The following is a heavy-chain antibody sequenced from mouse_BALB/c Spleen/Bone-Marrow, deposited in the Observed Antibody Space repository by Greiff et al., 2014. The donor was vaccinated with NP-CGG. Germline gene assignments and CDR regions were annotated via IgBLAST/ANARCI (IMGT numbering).Heavy chain of an antibody. D-gene: IGHD1-1*01. Sequence: EVQLQESGGGLVQPGGSRKLSCAASGFTFSSFGMHWVRQAPEKGLEWVAYISSGSSTIYYADTVKGRSTISIDNPKNTVFLQISSLTSEDTAVYYCARGCYYDGRGASFAYWGQGTTLTVS. CDR2: ISSGSSTI. CDR3: ARGCYYDGRGASFAY. J-gene: IGHJ2*01. CDR1: GFTFSSFG. V-gene: IGHV5-17*02.